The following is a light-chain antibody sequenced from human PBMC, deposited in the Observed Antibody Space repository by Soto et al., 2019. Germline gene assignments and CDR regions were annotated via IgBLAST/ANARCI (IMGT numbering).Light chain of an antibody. CDR2: RNN. V-gene: IGLV1-47*01. Sequence: QSVLTQPPSASGTPGQRVTISCSGSSSNIGSNYVYWYQQLQGTAPNLLIYRNNQRPSGGPDRFSGSKSGTSASLAISGRRSEDEADYYCAAWDDSLSGPEVFGGGTKVTVL. CDR1: SSNIGSNY. J-gene: IGLJ2*01. CDR3: AAWDDSLSGPEV.